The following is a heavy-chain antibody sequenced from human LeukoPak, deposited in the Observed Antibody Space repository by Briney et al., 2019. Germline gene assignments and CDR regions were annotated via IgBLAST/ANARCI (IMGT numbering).Heavy chain of an antibody. CDR3: ARDRGPLLWFGEYIYYMDV. V-gene: IGHV4-4*07. CDR1: GGSISSYY. CDR2: IYTSGST. Sequence: SETLSLTCTVSGGSISSYYWSWIRQPAGKGLEWIGRIYTSGSTNYNPSLKSRVTMSVDTSKNQFSLKLSSVTAADTAVYYCARDRGPLLWFGEYIYYMDVWGKGTTVTISS. D-gene: IGHD3-10*01. J-gene: IGHJ6*03.